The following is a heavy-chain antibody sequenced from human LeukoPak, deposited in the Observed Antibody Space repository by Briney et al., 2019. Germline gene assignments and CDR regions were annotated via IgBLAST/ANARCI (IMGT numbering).Heavy chain of an antibody. Sequence: PSENLSLTCTVSGGSISSYYWSWIRQPAGKGLEWIGRIYTSGSTNYNPSLKSRVTMSVDTSKNQFSLKLSSVTAADTAVYYCASYRYDSSGYYHDYWGQGTLVTVSS. D-gene: IGHD3-22*01. V-gene: IGHV4-4*07. J-gene: IGHJ4*02. CDR2: IYTSGST. CDR1: GGSISSYY. CDR3: ASYRYDSSGYYHDY.